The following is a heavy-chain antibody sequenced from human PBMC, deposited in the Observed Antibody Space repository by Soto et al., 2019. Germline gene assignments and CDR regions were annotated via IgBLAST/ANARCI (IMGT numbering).Heavy chain of an antibody. V-gene: IGHV4-30-2*01. CDR1: GGSISSGGYS. D-gene: IGHD3-10*01. CDR3: ARAAFWFGELLPNWFDP. J-gene: IGHJ5*02. Sequence: PSETLSLTCAVSGGSISSGGYSWSWIRQPPGKGLEWIGYIYHSGSTYYNPSLKSRVTISVDRSKNQFSLKLSSVTAADTAVYYCARAAFWFGELLPNWFDPWGQGTLVTVSS. CDR2: IYHSGST.